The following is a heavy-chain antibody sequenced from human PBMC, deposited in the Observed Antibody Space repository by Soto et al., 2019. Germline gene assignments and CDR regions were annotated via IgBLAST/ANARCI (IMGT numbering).Heavy chain of an antibody. V-gene: IGHV4-4*02. CDR3: ARDYYDSSDYTTNWFDP. CDR1: SGSIDNVDW. D-gene: IGHD3-22*01. J-gene: IGHJ5*02. CDR2: IYHTGNT. Sequence: PSETLSLTCAVSSGSIDNVDWWSWVRQSPGKGLEWIGSIYHTGNTYYNPSLRSRVTISVDTSKNQFSLKLTSVTAADTAVYYCARDYYDSSDYTTNWFDPWGQGTLVTVSS.